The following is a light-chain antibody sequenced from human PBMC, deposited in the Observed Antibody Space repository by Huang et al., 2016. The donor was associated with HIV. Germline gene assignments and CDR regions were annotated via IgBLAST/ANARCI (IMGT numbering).Light chain of an antibody. CDR2: GAS. CDR3: QQYNNWPPTWT. V-gene: IGKV3-15*01. CDR1: HSVGSN. Sequence: IMMTQSPATLSVSPGERATLACRASHSVGSNLAWYQQQPGQAPRLLIYGASTRATGTPARFSGSGSGTEFTLTISSLQSEDFAVYSCQQYNNWPPTWTFGQGTKVEIK. J-gene: IGKJ1*01.